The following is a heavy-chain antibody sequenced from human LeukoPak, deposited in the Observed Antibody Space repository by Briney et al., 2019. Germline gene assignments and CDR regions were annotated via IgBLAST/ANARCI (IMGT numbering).Heavy chain of an antibody. CDR1: GGTFSSYA. Sequence: SVKVSCKASGGTFSSYAISWVRQARGQRLEWIGWIVVGSGNTNYAQKFQERVTTTRDMSTSTAYMELSSLRSEDTAVYYCATGSGWYSPDYWGQGTLVTVSS. CDR3: ATGSGWYSPDY. V-gene: IGHV1-58*02. CDR2: IVVGSGNT. D-gene: IGHD6-19*01. J-gene: IGHJ4*02.